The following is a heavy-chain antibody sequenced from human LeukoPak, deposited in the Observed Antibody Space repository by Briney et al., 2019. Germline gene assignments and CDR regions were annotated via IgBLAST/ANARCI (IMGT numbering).Heavy chain of an antibody. J-gene: IGHJ4*02. Sequence: SGTLSLTCAVSGGSISSSNWWSWVRQPPGKGLEWIGSIYYSGSTYYNPSLKSRVTISVDTSKNQFSLKLSSVTAADTAVYYCARHSYGDFDYWGQGTLVTVSS. D-gene: IGHD4-17*01. V-gene: IGHV4-4*02. CDR2: IYYSGST. CDR1: GGSISSSNW. CDR3: ARHSYGDFDY.